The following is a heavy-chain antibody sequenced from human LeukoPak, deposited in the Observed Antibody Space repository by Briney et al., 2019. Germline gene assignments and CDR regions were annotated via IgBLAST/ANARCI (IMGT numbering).Heavy chain of an antibody. V-gene: IGHV3-48*04. CDR3: ARDRAVVVPAASAFDI. Sequence: GGSLRLSCAASGFTFSSYSMNWVRQAPGKGLEWASYISSSSSTIYYADSVKGRFTISRDNAKNSLYLQMNSLRAEDTAVYYCARDRAVVVPAASAFDIWGQGTMVTVSS. CDR2: ISSSSSTI. J-gene: IGHJ3*02. D-gene: IGHD2-2*01. CDR1: GFTFSSYS.